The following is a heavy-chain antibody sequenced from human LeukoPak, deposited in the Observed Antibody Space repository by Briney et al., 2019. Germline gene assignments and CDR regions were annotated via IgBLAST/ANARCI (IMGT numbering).Heavy chain of an antibody. D-gene: IGHD3-16*02. CDR2: ISGSGGST. J-gene: IGHJ5*02. Sequence: GGSLRLSCAASGFTFSSYAMSWVRQAPGKGLEWVSAISGSGGSTYYADSVKGRFTISRDNSKNTLYLQMNSLRAEDTAVYYCAKDRYGGYYDYVWGSYRPHNWFDPWGQGTLVTVSS. CDR1: GFTFSSYA. V-gene: IGHV3-23*01. CDR3: AKDRYGGYYDYVWGSYRPHNWFDP.